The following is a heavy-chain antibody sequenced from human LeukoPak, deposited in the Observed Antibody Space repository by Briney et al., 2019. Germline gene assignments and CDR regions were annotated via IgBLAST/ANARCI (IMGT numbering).Heavy chain of an antibody. Sequence: SETLSLTCTVSGGSLSSGTYYWSWIRQPAGKGLEWIGRIYTSGSTSYNPSLKSRVTISLDPSKNQFSLKLSSVTAADTAVYYCARDGSGWLNWFDPWGQGTLVTVSS. V-gene: IGHV4-61*02. CDR3: ARDGSGWLNWFDP. CDR2: IYTSGST. D-gene: IGHD6-19*01. CDR1: GGSLSSGTYY. J-gene: IGHJ5*02.